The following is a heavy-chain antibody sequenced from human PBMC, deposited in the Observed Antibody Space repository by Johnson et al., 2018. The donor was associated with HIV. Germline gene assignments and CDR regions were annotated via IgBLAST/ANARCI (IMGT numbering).Heavy chain of an antibody. CDR3: ARPETYYYHCSMGGAFDM. J-gene: IGHJ3*02. CDR1: GFTFSSYG. Sequence: QVQLVESGGGVVQPGGSLRLSCAASGFTFSSYGMHWVRQAPGKGLEWVAFIRYEGSNKYYADSVKGRFTISRDNSKNTLYLQMNSLRSEDTAVYYCARPETYYYHCSMGGAFDMWGQGTMVTVSS. D-gene: IGHD3-10*01. V-gene: IGHV3-30*02. CDR2: IRYEGSNK.